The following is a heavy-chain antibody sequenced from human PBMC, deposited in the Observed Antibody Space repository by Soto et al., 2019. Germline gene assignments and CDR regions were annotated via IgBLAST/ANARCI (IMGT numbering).Heavy chain of an antibody. CDR1: GFTFSSYA. CDR2: ISYDGSNK. J-gene: IGHJ4*02. V-gene: IGHV3-30-3*01. D-gene: IGHD3-22*01. Sequence: GGSLRLSCAASGFTFSSYAMHWVRQAPGKGLEWVAVISYDGSNKYYADSVKGRFTISRDNSKNTLYLQMNSLRAEDTAVYYCARTPFYYDSSGYSGYFDYWGQGTLVTVSS. CDR3: ARTPFYYDSSGYSGYFDY.